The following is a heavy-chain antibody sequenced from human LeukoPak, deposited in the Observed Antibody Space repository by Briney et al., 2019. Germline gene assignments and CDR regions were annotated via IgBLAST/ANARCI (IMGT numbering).Heavy chain of an antibody. CDR2: ISYDGSNK. Sequence: PGGSLRLSCAASGFTFSSYAMHWVRQAPGKGLEWVAVISYDGSNKYYADSVKGRFTISRDNSKNTLYLQMNSLRAEDTAVYYCARDRGGSGWYCYFDYWGQGTLVTVSS. J-gene: IGHJ4*02. CDR1: GFTFSSYA. CDR3: ARDRGGSGWYCYFDY. D-gene: IGHD6-19*01. V-gene: IGHV3-30-3*01.